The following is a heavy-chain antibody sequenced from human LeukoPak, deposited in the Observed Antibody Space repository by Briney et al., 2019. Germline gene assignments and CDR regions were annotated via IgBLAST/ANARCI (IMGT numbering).Heavy chain of an antibody. Sequence: GASVKVSCKASGYTFTSYYMHWVRQAPGQGLEWMGGIIPIFGTANYAQKFQGRVTITTDESTSTAYMELSSLRSEDTAVYYCARERNYDSPNWFDPWGQGTLVTVSS. CDR2: IIPIFGTA. CDR1: GYTFTSYY. V-gene: IGHV1-69*05. CDR3: ARERNYDSPNWFDP. J-gene: IGHJ5*02. D-gene: IGHD3-3*01.